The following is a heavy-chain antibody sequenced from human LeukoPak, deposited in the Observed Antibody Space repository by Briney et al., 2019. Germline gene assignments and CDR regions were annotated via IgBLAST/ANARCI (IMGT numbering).Heavy chain of an antibody. J-gene: IGHJ3*02. CDR3: ASQSPQKDAFDI. CDR1: GFTIISNY. V-gene: IGHV3-66*04. Sequence: GGSLRLSCSASGFTIISNYMSWVRQAPGKGLEWVSVIYSDGSTYYADSVKGRFTISGDTSKNTLYVQMNSLRAEDTAVYYCASQSPQKDAFDIWDQGTMVTVSS. CDR2: IYSDGST.